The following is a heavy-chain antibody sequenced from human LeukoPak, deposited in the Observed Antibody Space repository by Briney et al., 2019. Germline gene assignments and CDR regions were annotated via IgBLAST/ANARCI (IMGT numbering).Heavy chain of an antibody. V-gene: IGHV4-31*03. CDR3: ETLYGSGSSVYGMDV. CDR2: IYYSGST. CDR1: GGSISSGGYY. Sequence: SQTLSLTCTVSGGSISSGGYYWRWIRQHPGKGLEWIGYIYYSGSTYYNPSLKSRVTISVDTSKNQFSLKLSSVTAADTAVYYCETLYGSGSSVYGMDVWGQGTTVTVSS. J-gene: IGHJ6*02. D-gene: IGHD3-10*01.